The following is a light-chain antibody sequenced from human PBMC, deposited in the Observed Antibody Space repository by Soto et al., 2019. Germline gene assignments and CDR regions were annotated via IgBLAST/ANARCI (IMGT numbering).Light chain of an antibody. CDR2: EAS. CDR1: QGISGS. V-gene: IGKV1-5*03. CDR3: QQYTGYWT. J-gene: IGKJ1*01. Sequence: DIQMTQSPSTLSASVGDRVTITCRASQGISGSLAWYQQKPGKAPNLLIYEASNLKSGVPSRFSGSGSGTEYTLTISSLQSDDSASYYCQQYTGYWTFGQGTRVEIK.